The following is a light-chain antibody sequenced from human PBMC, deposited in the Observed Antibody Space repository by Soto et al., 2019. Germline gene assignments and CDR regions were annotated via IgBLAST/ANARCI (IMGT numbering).Light chain of an antibody. V-gene: IGLV2-23*01. Sequence: QSVLTQPASVSGSPGQSITISCTGTSSDVGTYDLVSWYQHHPGAAPKLMIYEATRRPSGISNRFSGSKSGNTASPTISGLQAEDEDDYYCCSFAGSNSWVFGGGTKLTVL. J-gene: IGLJ3*02. CDR2: EAT. CDR1: SSDVGTYDL. CDR3: CSFAGSNSWV.